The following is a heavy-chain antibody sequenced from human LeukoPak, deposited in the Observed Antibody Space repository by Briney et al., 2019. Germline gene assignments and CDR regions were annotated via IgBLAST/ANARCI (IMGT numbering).Heavy chain of an antibody. J-gene: IGHJ4*02. CDR1: GFTFSSYE. V-gene: IGHV3-48*03. Sequence: PGGSLRLSCAASGFTFSSYEMNWVRQAPGKGLEWVSYISSSGSTIYYTDSVKGRFTISRDNAKNSLYLQMNSLRAEDTAVYYCARDLRRFGTLVDYWGQGTLVTVSS. CDR2: ISSSGSTI. D-gene: IGHD3-10*01. CDR3: ARDLRRFGTLVDY.